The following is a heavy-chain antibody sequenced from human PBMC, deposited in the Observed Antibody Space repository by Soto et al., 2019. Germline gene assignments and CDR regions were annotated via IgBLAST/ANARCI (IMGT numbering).Heavy chain of an antibody. J-gene: IGHJ4*02. D-gene: IGHD3-10*01. CDR3: ARVPGHKNSRGDF. Sequence: QVRLVQSGPEVRRPGASVTVSCKASGYTFTYYFIHWVRRAPGQGLEWMGYINPKSGDTHYSQTFRGRVSMTVDTSTDTASVGLSSLKSHDTAVYFCARVPGHKNSRGDFWGQGTPITVSS. V-gene: IGHV1-2*02. CDR2: INPKSGDT. CDR1: GYTFTYYF.